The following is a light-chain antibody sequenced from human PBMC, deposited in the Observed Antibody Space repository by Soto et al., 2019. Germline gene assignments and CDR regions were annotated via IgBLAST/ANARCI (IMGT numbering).Light chain of an antibody. CDR3: ASYAGSRTYV. V-gene: IGLV2-23*02. CDR2: EVT. J-gene: IGLJ1*01. Sequence: QSVVTQPASVSGSPGQSVTISCSGSDIGNYNLVSWYQNLPGRAPKLLIFEVTMRPSGISDRFSGSKSASTASLTISGLQAEDEGDYYCASYAGSRTYVFGSGTKLTVL. CDR1: SDIGNYNL.